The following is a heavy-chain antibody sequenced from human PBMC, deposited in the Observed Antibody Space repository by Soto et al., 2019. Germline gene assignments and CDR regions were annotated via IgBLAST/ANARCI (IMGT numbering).Heavy chain of an antibody. CDR1: GFSVSSNY. Sequence: GGSLRLSCAASGFSVSSNYMTWVRQAPGKGLEWVSVLHSGGNTYYADSVRDRFTMFRDDSKNMVFLHMNSLGVEDTAVYFCARTITIVGVRANHHEYWGLGTLVTVSS. V-gene: IGHV3-66*01. CDR2: LHSGGNT. D-gene: IGHD3-3*01. J-gene: IGHJ4*02. CDR3: ARTITIVGVRANHHEY.